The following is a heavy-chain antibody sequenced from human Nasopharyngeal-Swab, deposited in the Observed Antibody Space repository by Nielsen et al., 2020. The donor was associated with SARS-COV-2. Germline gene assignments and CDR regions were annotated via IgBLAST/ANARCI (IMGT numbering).Heavy chain of an antibody. CDR3: RRMANWGDVDY. CDR2: IIPILGIA. CDR1: GGTFSSYA. J-gene: IGHJ4*02. Sequence: SVKVSCKASGGTFSSYAISWVRRAPGQGLEWMGRIIPILGIANYAQKFQGRVTITADKSTSTAYMELSSLRSEDTAVYYCRRMANWGDVDYWGQGTLVTVSS. D-gene: IGHD3-16*01. V-gene: IGHV1-69*04.